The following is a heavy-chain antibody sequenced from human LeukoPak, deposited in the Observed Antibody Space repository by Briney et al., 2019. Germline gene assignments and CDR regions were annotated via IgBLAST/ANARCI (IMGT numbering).Heavy chain of an antibody. D-gene: IGHD6-19*01. CDR3: ARDGRSSGRDFDS. CDR2: ISSSGRTI. V-gene: IGHV3-48*03. J-gene: IGHJ4*02. Sequence: PGGSLRLSCAASGFTFSSYEMNWVRQAPGKGLAWVSYISSSGRTIYYADSVKGRFTISRDNAKNSLYLQMNSLRAEDTAVYYCARDGRSSGRDFDSWGQGTLVTVSS. CDR1: GFTFSSYE.